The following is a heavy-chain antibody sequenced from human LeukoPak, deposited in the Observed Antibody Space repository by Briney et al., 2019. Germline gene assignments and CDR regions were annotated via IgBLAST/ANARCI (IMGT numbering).Heavy chain of an antibody. J-gene: IGHJ4*02. V-gene: IGHV3-7*01. CDR2: IKQDGSEK. D-gene: IGHD3-16*02. Sequence: GGSLRLSCAVSGLTFSTYSMTWVRQAPGKGLEWVANIKQDGSEKYYVDSVKGRFTISRDNAKNSLYLQMNSLRAEDTAVYYCARDAAWGSYRSRFDYWGQGTLVTVSS. CDR3: ARDAAWGSYRSRFDY. CDR1: GLTFSTYS.